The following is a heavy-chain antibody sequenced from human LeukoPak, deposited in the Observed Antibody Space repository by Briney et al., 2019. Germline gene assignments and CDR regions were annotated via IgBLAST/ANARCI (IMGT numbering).Heavy chain of an antibody. CDR2: VNPSGGST. D-gene: IGHD6-19*01. CDR3: ARDPEGSGCYFDY. CDR1: GYTFTGYY. Sequence: ASVKVSCKTSGYTFTGYYIHWVRQAPGQGLEWMGLVNPSGGSTSYAQKFQGRVTMTRDTSTSMVYMELTSLRSEDTAVYYCARDPEGSGCYFDYWGQGTLVTVSS. J-gene: IGHJ4*02. V-gene: IGHV1-46*01.